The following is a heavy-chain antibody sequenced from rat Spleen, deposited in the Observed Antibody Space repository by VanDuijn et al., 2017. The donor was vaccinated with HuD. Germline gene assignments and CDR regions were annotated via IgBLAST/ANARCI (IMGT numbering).Heavy chain of an antibody. D-gene: IGHD1-11*01. CDR3: TRDRATTGYYVMDA. CDR1: GFTFNNYW. Sequence: EVQLMESGGGLVQPGRSLKLSCVASGFTFNNYWMTWIRQAPGKGLEWVASITNTGGSTYYPDSVKGRFTISRDNAKSTLYLQMNSLRSEDAATYYCTRDRATTGYYVMDAWGQGASVTVSS. CDR2: ITNTGGST. V-gene: IGHV5-31*01. J-gene: IGHJ4*01.